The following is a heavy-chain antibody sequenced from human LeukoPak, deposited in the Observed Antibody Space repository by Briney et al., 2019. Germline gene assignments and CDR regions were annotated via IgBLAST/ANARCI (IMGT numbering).Heavy chain of an antibody. V-gene: IGHV4-59*12. CDR2: IYYSGST. D-gene: IGHD1-26*01. Sequence: SETLSLTCSVSGGSISSYYRSWIRQPPGKGLEWIGYIYYSGSTNYNPCLKSRVTISVDTPKNQFSLKLSSVTAADTAVYYCARVYREPLIDYGGQGTLVTVSS. CDR3: ARVYREPLIDY. J-gene: IGHJ4*02. CDR1: GGSISSYY.